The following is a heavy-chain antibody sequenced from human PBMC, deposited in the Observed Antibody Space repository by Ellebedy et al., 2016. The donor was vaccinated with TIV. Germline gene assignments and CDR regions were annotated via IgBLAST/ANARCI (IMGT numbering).Heavy chain of an antibody. D-gene: IGHD6-13*01. CDR2: IYYSGST. V-gene: IGHV4-59*01. CDR1: GGSISSYY. Sequence: SETLSLTXTVSGGSISSYYWSWFRQPPGKGLEWIGYIYYSGSTNYNPSLKSRVTISVDTSKNQFSLKLSSVTAADTAVYYCARGSAGTNAFDIWGQGTMVTVSS. J-gene: IGHJ3*02. CDR3: ARGSAGTNAFDI.